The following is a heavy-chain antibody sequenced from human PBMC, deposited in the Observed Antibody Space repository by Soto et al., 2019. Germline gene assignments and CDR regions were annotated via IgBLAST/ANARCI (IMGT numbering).Heavy chain of an antibody. CDR3: ARDLRTLYGMDV. J-gene: IGHJ6*02. Sequence: EVQLVESGGGLIQPGGSLRLSCAASGFTVSSNYMSWVRQAPGKGLEWVSVIYSGGSTYYADSVKGRFTTSRDNSKSTLYLQMNSLRAEDTAVYYCARDLRTLYGMDVWGQGTTVTVSS. CDR1: GFTVSSNY. CDR2: IYSGGST. V-gene: IGHV3-53*01.